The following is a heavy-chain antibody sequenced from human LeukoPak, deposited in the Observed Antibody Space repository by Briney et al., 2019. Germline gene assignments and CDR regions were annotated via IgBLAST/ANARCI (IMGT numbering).Heavy chain of an antibody. Sequence: QSGGSLRPSCAASGFTFSNYAMNWVRQAPGKGLEWVSGISGGGEGTFYADSVKGRFTISRDISKSTLFLQMNSLRVEDTAVYYCAKATGSYPSNPFDYWGQGTLVTVSS. CDR2: ISGGGEGT. D-gene: IGHD1-26*01. CDR3: AKATGSYPSNPFDY. V-gene: IGHV3-23*01. J-gene: IGHJ4*02. CDR1: GFTFSNYA.